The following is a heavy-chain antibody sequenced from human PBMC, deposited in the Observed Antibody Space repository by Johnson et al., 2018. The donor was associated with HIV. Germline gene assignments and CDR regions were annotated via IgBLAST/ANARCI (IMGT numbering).Heavy chain of an antibody. D-gene: IGHD3-10*01. CDR2: INWNGGST. Sequence: VQLVESGGGLVQPGGSLRLSCAASGFTFDDYAMHWVRQAPGKGLEWVSGINWNGGSTGYADSVKGRFTISRDNAKNSLYLQMNSLRAEDTAVYYCARDRGDMVRGGAAFDIWGQGTTVTVSS. V-gene: IGHV3-20*04. CDR3: ARDRGDMVRGGAAFDI. CDR1: GFTFDDYA. J-gene: IGHJ3*02.